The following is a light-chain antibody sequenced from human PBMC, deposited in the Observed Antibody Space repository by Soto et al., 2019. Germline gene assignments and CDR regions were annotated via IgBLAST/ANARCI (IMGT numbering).Light chain of an antibody. Sequence: EIVMTQSLATLSVYPGEGATLSCRASQGIATTVAWYQQKPGQTPRLLIYDASIRATGVPARFRGSGSGTDFTLTISRLEPEDFAVYYCQHYGSSPRTFGQGTKVDIK. V-gene: IGKV3-20*01. CDR2: DAS. CDR3: QHYGSSPRT. CDR1: QGIATT. J-gene: IGKJ1*01.